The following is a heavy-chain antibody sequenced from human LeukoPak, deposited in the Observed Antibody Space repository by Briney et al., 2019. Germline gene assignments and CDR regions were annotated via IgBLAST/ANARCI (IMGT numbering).Heavy chain of an antibody. V-gene: IGHV4-4*07. Sequence: SETLSLTCTVSGGSISSYYWSWIRQPAGKGLEWIGRIYTSGSTNYNPSLKSRVTMSVDKSKNQFSLKLSSVTAADTAVYYCARLKYYYDSSGSRAEYFQHWGQGTLVTASS. CDR2: IYTSGST. CDR3: ARLKYYYDSSGSRAEYFQH. CDR1: GGSISSYY. D-gene: IGHD3-22*01. J-gene: IGHJ1*01.